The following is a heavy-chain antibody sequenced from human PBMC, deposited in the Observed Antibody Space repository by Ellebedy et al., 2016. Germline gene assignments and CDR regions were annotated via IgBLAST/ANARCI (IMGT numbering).Heavy chain of an antibody. CDR1: GFTFSTYA. CDR3: ARGQGSRGLSFDY. D-gene: IGHD2/OR15-2a*01. J-gene: IGHJ4*02. CDR2: ISASGDRT. Sequence: GESLKISCAASGFTFSTYAMSWVRQTPGKGLEWVSAISASGDRTHYPDSVRGRFTISRDNSKNTLYLQMNSLRAEDTAVYYCARGQGSRGLSFDYWGQGTLVTVSS. V-gene: IGHV3-23*01.